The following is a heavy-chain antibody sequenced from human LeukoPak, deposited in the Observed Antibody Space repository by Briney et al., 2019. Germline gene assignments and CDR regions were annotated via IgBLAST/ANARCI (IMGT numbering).Heavy chain of an antibody. V-gene: IGHV4-59*08. CDR1: GGSISSHY. D-gene: IGHD6-13*01. CDR3: ARHEASSSWYGTTFDY. Sequence: SETLSLTCTVSGGSISSHYWNWIRQPPGKGLEWIGYIYHSGSTNYSPSLKRRVTMSVDTSKNQFSLKLSSVTAADTAVYYCARHEASSSWYGTTFDYWGQGTLVTVSS. CDR2: IYHSGST. J-gene: IGHJ4*02.